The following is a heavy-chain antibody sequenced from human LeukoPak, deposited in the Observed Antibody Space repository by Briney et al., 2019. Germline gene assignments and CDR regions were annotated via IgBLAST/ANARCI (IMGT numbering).Heavy chain of an antibody. D-gene: IGHD1-26*01. CDR1: GYSFTTYW. V-gene: IGHV5-51*01. J-gene: IGHJ3*02. CDR2: INPGDSDT. Sequence: GESLKISCKGSGYSFTTYWIGWVRQLPGKGLEYMGIINPGDSDTRYSPSFQGQVTISVNKSISTAYLQWSSLKASDTAMYYCASPRVGATAFDIWGQGTLVTVSS. CDR3: ASPRVGATAFDI.